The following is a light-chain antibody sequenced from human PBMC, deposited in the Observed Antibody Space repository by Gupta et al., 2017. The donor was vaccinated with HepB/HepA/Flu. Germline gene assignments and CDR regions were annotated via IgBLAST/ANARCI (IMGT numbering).Light chain of an antibody. CDR2: RVS. CDR1: QSLAYSDGNTF. CDR3: VQGTHGPLT. J-gene: IGKJ4*01. Sequence: VVMTQSPLFLPVTLGQPASISCRSSQSLAYSDGNTFLHWFQQRPGQSPRRLIYRVSNRDSGVPDRFSGSGSGTDFTLKISRVEAEDVGSYYCVQGTHGPLTFGGGTKVEIK. V-gene: IGKV2-30*01.